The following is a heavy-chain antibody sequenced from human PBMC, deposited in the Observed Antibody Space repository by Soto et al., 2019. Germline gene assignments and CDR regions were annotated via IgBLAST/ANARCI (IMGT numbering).Heavy chain of an antibody. Sequence: QVHLVRSGVGVKTPGASVKVSCQASGYTFFTYDISWVRQAPGPGLEWMGGISTYIGDTKYAQKFQGRVTMTTATSTTTAYLELRSLRSDDTAVYYCARHHGPTTSEDWFDPWGQGTLVTVSS. CDR2: ISTYIGDT. J-gene: IGHJ5*02. CDR1: GYTFFTYD. CDR3: ARHHGPTTSEDWFDP. D-gene: IGHD5-12*01. V-gene: IGHV1-18*01.